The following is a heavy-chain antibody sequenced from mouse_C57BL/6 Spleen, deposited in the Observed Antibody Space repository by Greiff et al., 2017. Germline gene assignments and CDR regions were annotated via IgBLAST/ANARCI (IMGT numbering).Heavy chain of an antibody. Sequence: EVQLVESGPGLAKPSQTLSLTCSVTGYSITSDYLHWIRKFPGTKLEYMGYISSCGSPSYNPSLKSRNSITRDTSKNQYYLQLNSVTTEDTATYYCARGDYGYFDYWGQGTTLTVSS. CDR3: ARGDYGYFDY. CDR1: GYSITSDY. J-gene: IGHJ2*01. D-gene: IGHD1-1*02. V-gene: IGHV3-8*01. CDR2: ISSCGSP.